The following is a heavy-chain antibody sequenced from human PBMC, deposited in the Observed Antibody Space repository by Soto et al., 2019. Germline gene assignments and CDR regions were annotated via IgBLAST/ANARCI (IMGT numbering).Heavy chain of an antibody. Sequence: PGGSLRLSCAASGLTFSGSAIHWVRQASGKGLEWVGRIRSKANSYATAYAASVKGRFTISRDDSKNTAYLQMNSLKTEDTAVYYCTRISGYLYNYYGMDVWRQGTTVTVSS. CDR2: IRSKANSYAT. D-gene: IGHD5-12*01. CDR1: GLTFSGSA. J-gene: IGHJ6*02. V-gene: IGHV3-73*01. CDR3: TRISGYLYNYYGMDV.